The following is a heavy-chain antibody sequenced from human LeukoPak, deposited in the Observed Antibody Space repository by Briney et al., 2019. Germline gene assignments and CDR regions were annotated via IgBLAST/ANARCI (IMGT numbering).Heavy chain of an antibody. CDR1: GGSISSYY. CDR2: IYTSGST. J-gene: IGHJ4*02. D-gene: IGHD6-13*01. V-gene: IGHV4-4*07. CDR3: ARESSSISWYICDY. Sequence: SETLSLTCTVSGGSISSYYWSWIRQPAGKGLEWIGRIYTSGSTNYNPSLKSRVTMSVDTSKNQFSLKLSSVTAADTAVYYCARESSSISWYICDYWGQGTLVTVSS.